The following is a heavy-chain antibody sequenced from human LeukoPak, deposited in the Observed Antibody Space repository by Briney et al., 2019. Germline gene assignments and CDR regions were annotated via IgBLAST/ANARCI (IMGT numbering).Heavy chain of an antibody. CDR2: IYHSGST. J-gene: IGHJ5*02. V-gene: IGHV4-4*02. D-gene: IGHD3-3*01. CDR1: GGSISSSNW. Sequence: SGTLSLTCAVSGGSISSSNWWSWVRQPPGKGLEWIGEIYHSGSTNYNPSLKSRVTISVDKSKNQFSLKLSSVTAADTAVYYCARVLNDFWSGYYAGWFDPWGQGTLVTVSS. CDR3: ARVLNDFWSGYYAGWFDP.